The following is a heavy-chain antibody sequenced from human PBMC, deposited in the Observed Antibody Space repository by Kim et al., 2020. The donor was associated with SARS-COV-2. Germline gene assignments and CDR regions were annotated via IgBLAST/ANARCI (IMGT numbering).Heavy chain of an antibody. D-gene: IGHD3-10*01. J-gene: IGHJ5*02. Sequence: SVKVSCKASVGTFSSYAISWVRQAPGQGLEWMGGIIPIFGTANYAQKFQGRVTITADESTSTAYMELSSLRSEDTAVYYCARGHGSGSYYNWFDPWGQGTLVTVSS. V-gene: IGHV1-69*13. CDR2: IIPIFGTA. CDR1: VGTFSSYA. CDR3: ARGHGSGSYYNWFDP.